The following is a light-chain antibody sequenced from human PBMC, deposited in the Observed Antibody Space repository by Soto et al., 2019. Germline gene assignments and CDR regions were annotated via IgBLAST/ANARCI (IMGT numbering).Light chain of an antibody. Sequence: IVLTRAPGTLCLSPGEGATLYYEASQSVSSSYLAWYQQKPGQAPRLLIYRTSNRATGIPDRFSGSGSGTDFTLTISRLEPEDFAVYWCQQYDSSPRTFGQGTKVDIK. V-gene: IGKV3-20*01. CDR2: RTS. CDR3: QQYDSSPRT. J-gene: IGKJ1*01. CDR1: QSVSSSY.